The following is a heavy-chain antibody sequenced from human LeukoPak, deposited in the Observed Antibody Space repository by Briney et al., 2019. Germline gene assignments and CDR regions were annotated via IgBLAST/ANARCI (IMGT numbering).Heavy chain of an antibody. Sequence: GGSLRLSCAASGFTFSSYAMHWVRQAPGKGLEWVAVISYDGSNKYYADSVKGRFTISGDNSKNTLYLQMSSLRAEDTAVYYCARDNPDTAKAFDIWGQGTMVTVSS. CDR2: ISYDGSNK. CDR1: GFTFSSYA. D-gene: IGHD5-18*01. CDR3: ARDNPDTAKAFDI. J-gene: IGHJ3*02. V-gene: IGHV3-30-3*01.